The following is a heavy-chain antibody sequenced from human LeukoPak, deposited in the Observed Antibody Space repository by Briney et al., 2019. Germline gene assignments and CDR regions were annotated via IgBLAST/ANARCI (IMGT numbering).Heavy chain of an antibody. D-gene: IGHD3-10*01. CDR2: INPSGGST. CDR3: ARSAGIRGSIDY. Sequence: GASVTVSCTASGYTFTSYYMHWVRQAPGQGLEWMGIINPSGGSTSYAQKFQGRVTMTRDTSTSTVYMELSSLRSEDTAVYYCARSAGIRGSIDYWGQGTLVTVSS. CDR1: GYTFTSYY. J-gene: IGHJ4*02. V-gene: IGHV1-46*01.